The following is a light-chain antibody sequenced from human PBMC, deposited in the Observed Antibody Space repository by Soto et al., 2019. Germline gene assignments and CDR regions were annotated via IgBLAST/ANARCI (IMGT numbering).Light chain of an antibody. J-gene: IGKJ1*01. CDR1: QSLLHSNGYNY. Sequence: DIVMTQSPLSLPVTPGEPASISCRSSQSLLHSNGYNYLDWYLQKPGQSPQLLIYLGSNRASGVPDRFSGSGGGTDFTLKISIVAAEEVGVYYCMQPLQSWTFGQGTKVDIK. CDR2: LGS. CDR3: MQPLQSWT. V-gene: IGKV2-28*01.